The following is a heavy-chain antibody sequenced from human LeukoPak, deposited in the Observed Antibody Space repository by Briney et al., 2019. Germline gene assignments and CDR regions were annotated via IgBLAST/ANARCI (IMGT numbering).Heavy chain of an antibody. CDR3: ARSTRYFGSAMYYFDD. D-gene: IGHD3-10*01. J-gene: IGHJ4*02. Sequence: GGPLRLSCAASGFTFTGYYLHWVRQTPGKGLEYISTITDSGSSTYHTNSVRGRFTISRDNSKNTLYLQMGSLRTEDTAVYYCARSTRYFGSAMYYFDDWGQGTLVTVSP. CDR2: ITDSGSST. V-gene: IGHV3-64*01. CDR1: GFTFTGYY.